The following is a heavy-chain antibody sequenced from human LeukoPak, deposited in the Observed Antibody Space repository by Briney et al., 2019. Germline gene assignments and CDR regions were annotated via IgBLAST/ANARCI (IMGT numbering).Heavy chain of an antibody. CDR2: IKQDGGEM. D-gene: IGHD3-10*01. CDR1: GFTFSSYW. V-gene: IGHV3-7*03. CDR3: ARVRGYSGSGTFWYFDL. J-gene: IGHJ2*01. Sequence: PGGSLRLSCAASGFTFSSYWMSWVRQVPGKGLEWVANIKQDGGEMYYLDSVKGRFTISRDNAKNSLSLQMNSLRVEDMAIYYCARVRGYSGSGTFWYFDLWGRGTLVTVSS.